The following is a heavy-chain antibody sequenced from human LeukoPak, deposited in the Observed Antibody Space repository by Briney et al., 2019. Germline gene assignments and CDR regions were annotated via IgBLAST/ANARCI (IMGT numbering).Heavy chain of an antibody. CDR1: GFTFSSYW. CDR3: ARDSPYYDSSGLDH. J-gene: IGHJ4*02. D-gene: IGHD3-22*01. CDR2: IKQDGSEK. Sequence: GGSLRLSCAASGFTFSSYWMSWVRQAPGKGLEWVANIKQDGSEKYYVDSVKGRFTISRDNAKNSLYLQMNSLRAEDTAVYYCARDSPYYDSSGLDHWGQGTLVTVSS. V-gene: IGHV3-7*01.